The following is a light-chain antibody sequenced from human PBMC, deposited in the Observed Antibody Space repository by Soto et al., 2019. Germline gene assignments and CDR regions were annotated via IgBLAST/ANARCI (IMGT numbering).Light chain of an antibody. V-gene: IGKV1-9*01. Sequence: DIQLTQSPPFLSASVGDRVTITCRASQVINSYLAWYQQIPGKAPKLLIYAASTLQSGVPSRFSGGGSGTDFTLTISSLQPEDFATYYCQQLNSYPLTFGGGTKLEIK. CDR1: QVINSY. CDR3: QQLNSYPLT. J-gene: IGKJ4*01. CDR2: AAS.